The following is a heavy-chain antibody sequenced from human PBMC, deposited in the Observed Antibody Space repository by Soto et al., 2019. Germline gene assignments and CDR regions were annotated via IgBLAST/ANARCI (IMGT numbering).Heavy chain of an antibody. V-gene: IGHV3-64D*06. D-gene: IGHD2-15*01. CDR3: VKEYCSGGSCYSFFDY. CDR2: ISSNGCST. J-gene: IGHJ4*02. Sequence: WSRQPPGKGLEYVSAISSNGCSTYYADAVKGRFTISRDNSKNTLYLQMSSLRAEDTAVYYCVKEYCSGGSCYSFFDYWGQGTLVTVSS.